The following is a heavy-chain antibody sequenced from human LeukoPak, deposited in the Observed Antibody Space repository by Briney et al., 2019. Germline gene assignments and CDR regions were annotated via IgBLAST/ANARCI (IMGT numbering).Heavy chain of an antibody. CDR2: IDPNSGST. Sequence: SVKVSCKASGYTLTAHYIQWVRQAPGQGLEWMGWIDPNSGSTNYAQKFQGRVTMTRDTSISTAFMELSGLRSDDTAIYYCARDKGSSGSYYNIGDYWGQGTPVTVSS. D-gene: IGHD3-10*01. V-gene: IGHV1-2*02. CDR1: GYTLTAHY. CDR3: ARDKGSSGSYYNIGDY. J-gene: IGHJ4*02.